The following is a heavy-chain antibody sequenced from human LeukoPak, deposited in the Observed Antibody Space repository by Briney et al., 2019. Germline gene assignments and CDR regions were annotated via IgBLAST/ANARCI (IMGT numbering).Heavy chain of an antibody. CDR3: AKTTIFGVVNYGMDV. CDR2: INPNSGGT. D-gene: IGHD3-3*01. Sequence: ASVKVSCKASGYTFTSYDINWVRQATGQGLEWMGRINPNSGGTNYAQKFQGRVTMTRDTSISTAYMELSRLRSDDTAVYYCAKTTIFGVVNYGMDVWGQGTTATVSS. CDR1: GYTFTSYD. J-gene: IGHJ6*02. V-gene: IGHV1-2*06.